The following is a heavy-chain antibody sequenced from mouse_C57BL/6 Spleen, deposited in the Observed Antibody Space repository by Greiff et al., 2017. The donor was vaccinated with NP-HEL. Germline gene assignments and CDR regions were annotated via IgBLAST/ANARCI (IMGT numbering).Heavy chain of an antibody. CDR2: IDPSDSYT. CDR1: GYTFTSYW. J-gene: IGHJ4*01. CDR3: ARSTEYYAMDY. Sequence: QVQLQQPGAELVMPGASVKLSCKASGYTFTSYWMHWVKQRPGQGLEWIGEIDPSDSYTNYNQKFKGKSTLTVDKSSSTAYMQLSSLTSEDSAVYYCARSTEYYAMDYWGQGTSVTVSS. V-gene: IGHV1-69*01.